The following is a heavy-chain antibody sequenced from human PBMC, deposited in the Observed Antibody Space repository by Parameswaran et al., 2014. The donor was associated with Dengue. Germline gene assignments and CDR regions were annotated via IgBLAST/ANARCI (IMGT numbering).Heavy chain of an antibody. J-gene: IGHJ4*02. D-gene: IGHD3-22*01. Sequence: PGKGLEWIGSIYYSGSTYYNPSLKSRVTISVDTSKNQFSLKLSSVTAADTAVYYCATDRDYFDYWGQGTLVTVSS. CDR3: ATDRDYFDY. V-gene: IGHV4-39*07. CDR2: IYYSGST.